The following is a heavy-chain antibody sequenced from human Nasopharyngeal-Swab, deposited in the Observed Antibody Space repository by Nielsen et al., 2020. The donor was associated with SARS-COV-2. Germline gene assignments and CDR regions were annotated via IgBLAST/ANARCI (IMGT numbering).Heavy chain of an antibody. Sequence: SETLSLTCAVYGGSFSGYYWSWIRQPPGKGLEWIGEINHSGSTNYNPSLKSRVTISVDTSKNQFSVKLSSVTAADTAVYYCARDIGAAGTFDYWGQGTLVTVSS. CDR3: ARDIGAAGTFDY. J-gene: IGHJ4*02. CDR2: INHSGST. D-gene: IGHD6-13*01. CDR1: GGSFSGYY. V-gene: IGHV4-34*01.